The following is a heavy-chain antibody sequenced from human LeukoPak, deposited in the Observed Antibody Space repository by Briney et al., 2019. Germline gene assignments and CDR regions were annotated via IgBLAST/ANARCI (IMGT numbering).Heavy chain of an antibody. J-gene: IGHJ3*01. CDR3: AKDSGRYYDSSGYFGL. D-gene: IGHD3-22*01. CDR1: GFAFNSYG. CDR2: VSYDGSDK. V-gene: IGHV3-30*18. Sequence: GGSLRLSCVVSGFAFNSYGIHWVRQAPGKGLEWVAVVSYDGSDKLYEDSVKGRFTVSRDNSKNTLYLQMNSLRPEDTAVYYCAKDSGRYYDSSGYFGLWGQGTMVTVSS.